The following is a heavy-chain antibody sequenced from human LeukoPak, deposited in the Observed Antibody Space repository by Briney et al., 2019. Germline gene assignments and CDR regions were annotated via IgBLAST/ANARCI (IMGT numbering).Heavy chain of an antibody. D-gene: IGHD3-22*01. CDR3: ARDRYYGSSGYYYGAFDI. V-gene: IGHV4-4*07. J-gene: IGHJ3*02. CDR2: IYTSGST. CDR1: GGSISSYY. Sequence: SETLSLTCTVSGGSISSYYWSWIRQPAGKGLEWIGRIYTSGSTNYNPSLKSRVTMSVDTSKNQFSLKLSSVTAADTAVYYCARDRYYGSSGYYYGAFDIWGQGTMVTVSS.